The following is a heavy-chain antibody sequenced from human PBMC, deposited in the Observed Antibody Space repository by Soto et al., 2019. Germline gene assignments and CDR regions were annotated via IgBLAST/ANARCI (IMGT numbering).Heavy chain of an antibody. CDR2: IYYSGGT. CDR3: ARHSVVVVAATVHNWFDP. J-gene: IGHJ5*02. V-gene: IGHV4-59*08. D-gene: IGHD2-15*01. CDR1: GGSISSYY. Sequence: SETLSLTCTVSGGSISSYYWSWTRQPPGKGLEWIGYIYYSGGTNYNPSLKSRVTISVDTSKNQFSLKLSSVTAADTAVYYCARHSVVVVAATVHNWFDPWGQGTLVTVSS.